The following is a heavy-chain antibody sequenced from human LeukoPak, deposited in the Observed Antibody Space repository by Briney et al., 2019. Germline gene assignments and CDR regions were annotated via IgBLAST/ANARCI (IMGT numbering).Heavy chain of an antibody. CDR3: AKMRGHPLQKYYMDV. V-gene: IGHV3-23*01. Sequence: GGSLRLSCAASGFTFSGFAMSWVRRTPGKGLEWVSGISGSGDNTLYAASVKGRFTISRDNSKNTLYLEMNSLRAEDTAIYYCAKMRGHPLQKYYMDVWGQGTTVTVSS. J-gene: IGHJ6*01. CDR2: ISGSGDNT. D-gene: IGHD2/OR15-2a*01. CDR1: GFTFSGFA.